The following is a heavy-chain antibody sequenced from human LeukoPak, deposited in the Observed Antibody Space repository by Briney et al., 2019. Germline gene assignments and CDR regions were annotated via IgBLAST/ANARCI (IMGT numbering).Heavy chain of an antibody. CDR3: ARDPAIAARPEFDY. V-gene: IGHV1-18*01. Sequence: ASVKVSCKASGYTFTSYGISWVRQAPGQGLEWMGWISAYNGNTNYAQKLQGRVTMTTDTSTSTAYMELRSLRSDDTAVYYCARDPAIAARPEFDYWSQGTLVTVSS. D-gene: IGHD6-6*01. CDR2: ISAYNGNT. CDR1: GYTFTSYG. J-gene: IGHJ4*02.